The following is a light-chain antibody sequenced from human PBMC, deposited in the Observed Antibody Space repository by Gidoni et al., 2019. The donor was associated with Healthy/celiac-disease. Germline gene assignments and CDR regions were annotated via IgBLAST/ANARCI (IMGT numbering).Light chain of an antibody. CDR2: KAS. Sequence: DIQMTQSPSTLSASVGDRVTITCRDSQSISSWLDWYQQKPGKAPKLLIYKASSLESGVPSRFSGSGSGTEFTLTISSLQPDDFATYYCQQYNSYRYTVGQGTKLEIK. V-gene: IGKV1-5*03. CDR1: QSISSW. J-gene: IGKJ2*01. CDR3: QQYNSYRYT.